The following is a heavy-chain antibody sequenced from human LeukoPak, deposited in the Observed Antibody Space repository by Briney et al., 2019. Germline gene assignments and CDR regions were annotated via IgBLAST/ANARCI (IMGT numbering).Heavy chain of an antibody. D-gene: IGHD3-10*01. V-gene: IGHV3-23*01. J-gene: IGHJ4*02. CDR3: ARILWFRGRTFDY. Sequence: PGGSLRLSCAASGFTFSSYAMSWVRQAPGKGLEWVSAISGSGGSTYYADSVKGRFTISRDNSKNTLYLQMNSLRAEDTAVYYCARILWFRGRTFDYWGQGILVTVSS. CDR2: ISGSGGST. CDR1: GFTFSSYA.